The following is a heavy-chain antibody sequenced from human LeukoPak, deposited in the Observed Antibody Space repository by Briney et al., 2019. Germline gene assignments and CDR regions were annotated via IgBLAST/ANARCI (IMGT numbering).Heavy chain of an antibody. D-gene: IGHD1-26*01. J-gene: IGHJ4*02. V-gene: IGHV3-21*01. CDR1: GFTFSSYS. Sequence: GGSLRLSCAASGFTFSSYSMNWVRQAPGKGLEWVSSISSSSSYIYYADSVKGRFTISRDNAKDSLYLQMNSLRAEETAVYYCARGRSGSYYVSWGQGTLVTVSS. CDR2: ISSSSSYI. CDR3: ARGRSGSYYVS.